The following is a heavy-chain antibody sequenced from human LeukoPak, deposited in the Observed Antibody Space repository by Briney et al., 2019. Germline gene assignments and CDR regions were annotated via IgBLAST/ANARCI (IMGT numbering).Heavy chain of an antibody. Sequence: SETLSLTCTVSGGSISSYYWSWIRQPPGKGLEWIGYISYSGGTNYNPSLRSRVTILGDTSKNQFSLNLSSVTAADTAVYYCARLHRGITMARDIWGQGTLVTVSS. J-gene: IGHJ4*02. CDR2: ISYSGGT. CDR3: ARLHRGITMARDI. V-gene: IGHV4-59*08. CDR1: GGSISSYY. D-gene: IGHD3-10*01.